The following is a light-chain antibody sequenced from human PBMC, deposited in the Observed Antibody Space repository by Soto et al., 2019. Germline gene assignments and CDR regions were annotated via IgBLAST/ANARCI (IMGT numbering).Light chain of an antibody. V-gene: IGLV2-14*01. Sequence: QSALTQPASVSGSPGQSITISCTGTSSDIGGFHRVSWYQQHPGKAPKLMIFDAGYRPSGVSNRFSASKSGNTASLTISGLQAEDEDDYYCSSYTSSSTLLFGGGTKVTVL. CDR2: DAG. CDR3: SSYTSSSTLL. J-gene: IGLJ2*01. CDR1: SSDIGGFHR.